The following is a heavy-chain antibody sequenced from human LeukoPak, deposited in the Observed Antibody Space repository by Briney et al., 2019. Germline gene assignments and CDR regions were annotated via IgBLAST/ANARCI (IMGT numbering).Heavy chain of an antibody. CDR1: GDSVSSSTDA. V-gene: IGHV6-1*01. CDR2: TYYRSKLYN. J-gene: IGHJ4*02. CDR3: ARGANRVFDY. Sequence: SQTLSLTCALSGDSVSSSTDAWNWIRQSPSRGLEWLGRTYYRSKLYNDYAVSVESRITINPDTSKNQFSLQLNSVTPEDTAVYYCARGANRVFDYWGQGTLVTVSS. D-gene: IGHD1-14*01.